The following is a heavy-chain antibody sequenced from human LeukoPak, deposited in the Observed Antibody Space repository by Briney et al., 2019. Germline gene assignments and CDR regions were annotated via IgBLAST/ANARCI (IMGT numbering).Heavy chain of an antibody. D-gene: IGHD2-2*01. J-gene: IGHJ6*03. Sequence: GGSLRLSCAASGFTFSSYSMNWVRQAPGKGLEWVSSISSSSSYIYYADSVKGRFTISRDNAKNSLYLQMNSLRAEDTAVYYCARETLDCSSTSCYYHYMDVWGKGTTVTVSS. CDR2: ISSSSSYI. V-gene: IGHV3-21*01. CDR3: ARETLDCSSTSCYYHYMDV. CDR1: GFTFSSYS.